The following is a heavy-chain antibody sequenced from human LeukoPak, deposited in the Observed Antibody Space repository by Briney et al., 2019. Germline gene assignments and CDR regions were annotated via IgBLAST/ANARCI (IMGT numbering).Heavy chain of an antibody. V-gene: IGHV3-23*01. D-gene: IGHD2-2*01. CDR1: GFTFSSYA. CDR3: AKSGRIVVVPAAMGFVY. J-gene: IGHJ4*02. CDR2: ISGSGGST. Sequence: PGXSLRLSCAASGFTFSSYAMSWVRQAPGKGLEGVSAISGSGGSTYYADSVKGRFTISRDNSKNTLYLQMNSLRAEDTAVYYCAKSGRIVVVPAAMGFVYWGQGTLVTVSS.